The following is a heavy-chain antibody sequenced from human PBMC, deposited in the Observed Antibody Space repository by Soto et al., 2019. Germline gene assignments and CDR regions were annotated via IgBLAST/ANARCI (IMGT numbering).Heavy chain of an antibody. CDR2: IYSGGST. V-gene: IGHV3-66*01. D-gene: IGHD6-13*01. CDR1: GFTVSSNY. Sequence: GGSLRLSWAASGFTVSSNYMSWVRQAPGKGLEWVSVIYSGGSTYYADSVKGRFTISRDNSKNTLYLQMNSLRAEDTAVYYCARATGIAAAGMNYWGQGTLVTVSS. CDR3: ARATGIAAAGMNY. J-gene: IGHJ4*02.